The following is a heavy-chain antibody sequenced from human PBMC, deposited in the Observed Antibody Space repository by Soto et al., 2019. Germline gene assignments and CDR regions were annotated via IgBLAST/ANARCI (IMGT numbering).Heavy chain of an antibody. CDR3: AREGAAAGRALDY. CDR2: INAGNGNT. D-gene: IGHD6-13*01. J-gene: IGHJ4*02. CDR1: GYTFTSYA. V-gene: IGHV1-3*01. Sequence: GASVKVSCKASGYTFTSYARHWVRQAPGQRLEWMGWINAGNGNTKYSQKFQGRVTITRDTSASTAYMELSSLRSEDTAVYYCAREGAAAGRALDYWGQGTLVTVSS.